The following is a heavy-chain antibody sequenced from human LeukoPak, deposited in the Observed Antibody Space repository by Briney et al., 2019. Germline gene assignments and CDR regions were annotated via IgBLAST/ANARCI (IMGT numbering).Heavy chain of an antibody. CDR1: GYTFTSYY. D-gene: IGHD3-10*01. V-gene: IGHV1-46*01. CDR3: ARDPRYGSGQTWFDP. J-gene: IGHJ5*02. Sequence: GASVKVSCKASGYTFTSYYMHWVRQAPGQGLGWMGIINPSGGSTNYAQKLQDRVTMTRDTSTSTVYMELSSLRSEDTAVYYCARDPRYGSGQTWFDPWGQGTLVTVSS. CDR2: INPSGGST.